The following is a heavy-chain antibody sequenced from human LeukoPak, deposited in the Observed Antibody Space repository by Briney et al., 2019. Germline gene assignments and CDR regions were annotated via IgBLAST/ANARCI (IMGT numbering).Heavy chain of an antibody. V-gene: IGHV4-4*07. CDR1: DDSINNFY. D-gene: IGHD6-13*01. Sequence: PSETLSLTCPVSDDSINNFYWSWIRQPAGKGLEWIGRIYSSGYTNYHPSLKSRVTMSVDTSKNQFSLRLISLTAADTAVYYCARGTSNAWYDWFDLWGQGALVTVSS. J-gene: IGHJ5*02. CDR2: IYSSGYT. CDR3: ARGTSNAWYDWFDL.